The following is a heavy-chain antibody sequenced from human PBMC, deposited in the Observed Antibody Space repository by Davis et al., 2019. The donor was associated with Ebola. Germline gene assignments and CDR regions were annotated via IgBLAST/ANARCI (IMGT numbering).Heavy chain of an antibody. V-gene: IGHV4-59*08. D-gene: IGHD3-16*01. Sequence: SETLSLTCTVSSGSISSNSWSWIRQPPGKGLEWIGYINYSGSTYYNPSLKSRVTISVDTSKNQFSLKLRPVTAADTAVYCCAREMIRDFWGQGTLVTVSS. J-gene: IGHJ4*02. CDR3: AREMIRDF. CDR2: INYSGST. CDR1: SGSISSNS.